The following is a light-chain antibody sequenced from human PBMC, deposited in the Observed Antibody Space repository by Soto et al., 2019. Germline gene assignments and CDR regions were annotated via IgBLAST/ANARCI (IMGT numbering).Light chain of an antibody. Sequence: DIVMTQSPDSLAVSLGESATINCKSSQSVLYSSNNKNYLAWYRQKPGQPPKLLIYWASTRESGVPDRFSGSGSGTDFTLTISSLQAEDVAVYYCQQYYSTPWTFXQGTKVDIK. V-gene: IGKV4-1*01. CDR3: QQYYSTPWT. CDR2: WAS. J-gene: IGKJ1*01. CDR1: QSVLYSSNNKNY.